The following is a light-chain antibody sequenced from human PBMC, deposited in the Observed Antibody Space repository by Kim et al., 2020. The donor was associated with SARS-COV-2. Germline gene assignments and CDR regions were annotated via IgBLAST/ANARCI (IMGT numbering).Light chain of an antibody. Sequence: PGEAATLACRASHSVCLSLARYQQTRAQAPRLLIYDAAIRATGIPNRFSGSGSGTDLALTISSLDPEDVGIYVCQQQTKGTPAPSFGGGTKVDIK. CDR2: DAA. CDR3: QQQTKGTPAPS. V-gene: IGKV3-11*01. J-gene: IGKJ4*01. CDR1: HSVCLS.